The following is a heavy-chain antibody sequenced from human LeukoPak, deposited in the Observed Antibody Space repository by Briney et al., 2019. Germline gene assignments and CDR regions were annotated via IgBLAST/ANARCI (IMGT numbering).Heavy chain of an antibody. V-gene: IGHV1-46*01. CDR2: INPSGGST. J-gene: IGHJ6*03. D-gene: IGHD3-3*01. Sequence: GASVKVSCKASGYTFTSYGISWVRQAPGQGLEWMGIINPSGGSTSYAQKFQGRVTMTRDMSTSTVYMELSSLRSEDMAVYYCAREYYDFWSGYHSWYYYYYMDVWGKGTTVTVSS. CDR3: AREYYDFWSGYHSWYYYYYMDV. CDR1: GYTFTSYG.